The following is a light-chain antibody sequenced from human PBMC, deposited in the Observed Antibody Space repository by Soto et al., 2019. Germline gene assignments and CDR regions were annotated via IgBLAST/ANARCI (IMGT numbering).Light chain of an antibody. CDR2: AAS. CDR1: HDIARW. J-gene: IGKJ4*01. CDR3: QQVKGFPLT. V-gene: IGKV1-12*01. Sequence: DIQMTQSPSSVSAFVGDRVAITCRASHDIARWLAWYQQQPGKAPRLLIYAASSLQSGVPTRFSGSGSGTDFTLTITNLQPEDSAVYYWQQVKGFPLTFGGGTKVEIK.